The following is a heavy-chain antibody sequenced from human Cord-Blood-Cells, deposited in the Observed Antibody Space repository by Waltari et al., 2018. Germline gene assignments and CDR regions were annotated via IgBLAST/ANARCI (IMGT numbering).Heavy chain of an antibody. CDR3: VVGLKAAGKDY. CDR2: ISYDGSNK. D-gene: IGHD6-13*01. CDR1: GFTFSSYP. V-gene: IGHV3-30*04. Sequence: QVQLVESGGAVFKPGRSLRPSCAASGFTFSSYPMPWARQAPGKGLEWVAVISYDGSNKYYADSVKGRFTISRDNSKNTLYLQMNSLRAEDTAVYYCVVGLKAAGKDYWGQGTLVTVSS. J-gene: IGHJ4*02.